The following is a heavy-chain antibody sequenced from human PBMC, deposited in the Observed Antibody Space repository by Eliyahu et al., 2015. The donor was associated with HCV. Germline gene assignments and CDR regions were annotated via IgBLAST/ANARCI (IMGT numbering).Heavy chain of an antibody. Sequence: EVELLESGGGLVQPGGSLRLXXXASGXTFXXYVMGWVRQAPGKGLEWVSXIXGSDRGSTTHFADSVKGRFTISRDNSKNMLYLQMDNLRPEDTAVYFCAKDRDDAGDYAFDYWGQGALVTVSS. J-gene: IGHJ4*02. V-gene: IGHV3-23*01. CDR2: IXGSDRGSTT. CDR3: AKDRDDAGDYAFDY. D-gene: IGHD4-17*01. CDR1: GXTFXXYV.